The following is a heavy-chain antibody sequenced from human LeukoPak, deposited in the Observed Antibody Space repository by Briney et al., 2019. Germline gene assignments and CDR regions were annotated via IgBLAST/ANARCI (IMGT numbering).Heavy chain of an antibody. V-gene: IGHV3-30-3*01. CDR3: ARAKYSGYV. D-gene: IGHD5-12*01. Sequence: PGGSLRLSCAASGFTFSSYAMHWVRQAPGKGLEWVAVISYDGSNKYYADSVKGRFTISRDNSKNTLYLQMNSLRAEDTAVYYCARAKYSGYVWGQGTLVTVSS. CDR2: ISYDGSNK. J-gene: IGHJ4*02. CDR1: GFTFSSYA.